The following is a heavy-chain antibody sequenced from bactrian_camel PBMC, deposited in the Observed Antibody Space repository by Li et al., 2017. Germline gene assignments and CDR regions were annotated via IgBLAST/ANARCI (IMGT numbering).Heavy chain of an antibody. Sequence: DVQLVESGGGSVQTGGSLRLSCAASGYTDSSYCMGWFRQAPGREREGVAAIHIRGRSTYLADSVKGRFTISLDNAGNTVYLQMNSLKPEDTAMYYCAAEKSLTCWVKKSPYEYDYWGQGTQVTVS. CDR3: AAEKSLTCWVKKSPYEYDY. J-gene: IGHJ4*01. CDR2: IHIRGRST. V-gene: IGHV3S31*01. D-gene: IGHD1*01. CDR1: GYTDSSYC.